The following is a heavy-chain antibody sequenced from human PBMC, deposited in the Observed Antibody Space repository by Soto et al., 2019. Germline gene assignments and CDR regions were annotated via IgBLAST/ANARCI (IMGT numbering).Heavy chain of an antibody. D-gene: IGHD3-16*02. J-gene: IGHJ4*02. CDR1: GFTFSSYW. CDR2: IKQDGSEK. CDR3: ARLDKYYDYIWGSYRYYHPSPDY. Sequence: PGGSLRLSCAASGFTFSSYWMSWVRQAPGKGLEWVANIKQDGSEKYYVDSVKGRFTISRDNAKNSLYLQMNSLRAEDTAVYYCARLDKYYDYIWGSYRYYHPSPDYWGQGTLVTVSS. V-gene: IGHV3-7*01.